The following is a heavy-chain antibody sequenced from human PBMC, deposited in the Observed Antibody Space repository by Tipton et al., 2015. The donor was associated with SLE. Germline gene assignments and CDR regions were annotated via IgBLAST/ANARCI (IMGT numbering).Heavy chain of an antibody. J-gene: IGHJ4*02. CDR3: ASTLSGGWGRYFDY. CDR1: GYSISSGYY. CDR2: IYHSGST. Sequence: TLSLTCTVSGYSISSGYYWGWIRQPPGKGLEWIGSIYHSGSTYYNPSLKSRVTISVDTSKNQFSLKLSSVTAADTAVYYCASTLSGGWGRYFDYWGQGTLVTVSS. V-gene: IGHV4-38-2*02. D-gene: IGHD6-19*01.